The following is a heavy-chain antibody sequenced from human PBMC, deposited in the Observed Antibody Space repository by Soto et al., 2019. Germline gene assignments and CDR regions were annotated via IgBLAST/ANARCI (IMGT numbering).Heavy chain of an antibody. CDR3: ARHTGAGQLVLDY. CDR1: EYRFTFYW. V-gene: IGHV5-51*01. J-gene: IGHJ4*02. Sequence: EVQLVQSGAEVKKPGESLKISCKGSEYRFTFYWIGWVRQMPGKGLEWMGIIHPADSDTRYSPSFQGQVSFSADKSINTAYLQWSSLKASDSAIYYCARHTGAGQLVLDYWGQGTLVTVSS. CDR2: IHPADSDT. D-gene: IGHD6-6*01.